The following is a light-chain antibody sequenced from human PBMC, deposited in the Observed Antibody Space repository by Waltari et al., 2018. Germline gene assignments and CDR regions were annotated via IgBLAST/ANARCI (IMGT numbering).Light chain of an antibody. Sequence: SSELTQDPTVSVALGQTVSITCQGDSLRKYYASWYRQRPGQAPILVIYGYNNRPSGIPDRFSTSTSGDTASLTITETQAEDEGDYYCQSRDSYTDRVFGGGTKLTVI. CDR3: QSRDSYTDRV. CDR2: GYN. V-gene: IGLV3-19*01. J-gene: IGLJ3*02. CDR1: SLRKYY.